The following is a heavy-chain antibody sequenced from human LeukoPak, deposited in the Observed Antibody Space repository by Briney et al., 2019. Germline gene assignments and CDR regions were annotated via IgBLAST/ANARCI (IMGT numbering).Heavy chain of an antibody. CDR1: GFSLSSGRVG. J-gene: IGHJ4*02. V-gene: IGHV2-5*02. CDR2: IYWDDGK. D-gene: IGHD3-10*01. CDR3: VHRQFGSGAYIGFDY. Sequence: SGPTLVKPTQTLTLTCTFSGFSLSSGRVGVGWIRQPPGKALEWLTLIYWDDGKRYNPSLKSRLTITKGTSKNQVVLTMTSMDPVDTATYYCVHRQFGSGAYIGFDYWGQGILVTVSS.